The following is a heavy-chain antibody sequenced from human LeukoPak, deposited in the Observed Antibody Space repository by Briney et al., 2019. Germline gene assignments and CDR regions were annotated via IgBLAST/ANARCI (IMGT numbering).Heavy chain of an antibody. CDR1: GGSISSSSYY. Sequence: SETLSLTCTVSGGSISSSSYYWGWIRQPPGKGLEWLGSIYYSGSTYYNPSLKSRVTISVDTSKNQFSLKLSSVTAADTAVYYCARHQGYSPYYYYMDVWGKGTTVTVSS. D-gene: IGHD6-13*01. J-gene: IGHJ6*03. CDR3: ARHQGYSPYYYYMDV. CDR2: IYYSGST. V-gene: IGHV4-39*01.